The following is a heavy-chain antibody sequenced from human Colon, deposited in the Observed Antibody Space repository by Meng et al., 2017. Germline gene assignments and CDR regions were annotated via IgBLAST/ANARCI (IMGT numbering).Heavy chain of an antibody. CDR3: ARPRSGGWPNQGMDV. CDR2: ISSNSPYI. Sequence: GGSLRLSCAASGFTFSTYSITWVLQAPGKGLEWVSSISSNSPYIYYADSVKGRFTISRDNAKNSVYLQMNSLRDEDTAVYYCARPRSGGWPNQGMDVWGQGTTVTVSS. V-gene: IGHV3-21*01. J-gene: IGHJ6*02. D-gene: IGHD6-19*01. CDR1: GFTFSTYS.